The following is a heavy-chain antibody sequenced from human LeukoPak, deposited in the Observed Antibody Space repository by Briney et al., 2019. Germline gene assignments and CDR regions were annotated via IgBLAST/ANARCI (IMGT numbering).Heavy chain of an antibody. CDR3: ARAENYDSSGYPRGIFDY. J-gene: IGHJ4*02. D-gene: IGHD3-22*01. Sequence: GGSLRLSCAASGFTFSSYSMNWVRQAPGRGLEGVSYISGSSSAIDYADSVKGRFTISKYNAKNSLYLQMNSLRDEDTAVYYCARAENYDSSGYPRGIFDYWGQGTLVTVSS. V-gene: IGHV3-48*02. CDR2: ISGSSSAI. CDR1: GFTFSSYS.